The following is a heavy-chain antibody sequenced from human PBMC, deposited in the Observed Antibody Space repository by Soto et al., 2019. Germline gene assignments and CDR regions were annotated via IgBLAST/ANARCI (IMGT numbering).Heavy chain of an antibody. CDR2: INAGNGNT. J-gene: IGHJ5*02. CDR1: GYTFTSYA. Sequence: EASVKVSCKASGYTFTSYAMHWVRQAPGQRLEWMGWINAGNGNTKYSQKFQGRVTITRDTSASTAYMELSSLRSEDTAVYYCARVYSSGWKPLGSWGQGTLVTVSS. CDR3: ARVYSSGWKPLGS. V-gene: IGHV1-3*01. D-gene: IGHD6-19*01.